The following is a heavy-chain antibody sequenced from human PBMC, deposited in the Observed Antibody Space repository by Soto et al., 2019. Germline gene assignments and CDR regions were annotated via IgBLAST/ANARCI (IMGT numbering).Heavy chain of an antibody. Sequence: QVQLVESGGGVVQPGRSLRLSCAASGFTFSTYGMHWVRQAPGKGLEWVALIWSDGSDKYYTESVKGRFTISRDNSRSTVYLQMNSLRAEDTAVYYCARLYCSAASCYSVGAFDIRGQGTMVTVTS. V-gene: IGHV3-33*01. CDR3: ARLYCSAASCYSVGAFDI. CDR2: IWSDGSDK. D-gene: IGHD2-15*01. J-gene: IGHJ3*02. CDR1: GFTFSTYG.